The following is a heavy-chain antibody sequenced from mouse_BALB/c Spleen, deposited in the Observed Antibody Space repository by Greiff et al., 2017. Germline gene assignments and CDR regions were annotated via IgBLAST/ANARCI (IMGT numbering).Heavy chain of an antibody. D-gene: IGHD1-2*01. CDR2: INPSNGRT. CDR3: ARTRLRYFDV. J-gene: IGHJ1*01. Sequence: QVQLQQPGAELVKPGASVKLSCKASGYTFTSYWMHWVKQRPGQGLEWIGEINPSNGRTNYNEKFKSKATLTVDKSSSTAYMQLSSLTSEDSAVYYCARTRLRYFDVWGAGTTVTVSS. V-gene: IGHV1S81*02. CDR1: GYTFTSYW.